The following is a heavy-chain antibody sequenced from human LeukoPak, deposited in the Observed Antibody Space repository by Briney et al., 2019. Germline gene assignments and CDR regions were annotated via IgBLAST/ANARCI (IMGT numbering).Heavy chain of an antibody. J-gene: IGHJ6*03. V-gene: IGHV1-2*02. Sequence: ASVKVSCKASGYTFTGYYMHWVRQAPGQGLEWMGWINPNSGGTNYAQKFQGRVIMNRDTSFSTASMELSRLRSDDAAVFYCGRGFPPLWVGGLFSSGMDVWGKGTTVTISS. D-gene: IGHD3-10*01. CDR1: GYTFTGYY. CDR3: GRGFPPLWVGGLFSSGMDV. CDR2: INPNSGGT.